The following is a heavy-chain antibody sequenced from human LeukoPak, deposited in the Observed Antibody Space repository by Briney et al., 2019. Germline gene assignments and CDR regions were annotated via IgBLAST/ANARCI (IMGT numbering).Heavy chain of an antibody. D-gene: IGHD3-10*01. CDR2: IRYTGRT. V-gene: IGHV4-59*08. Sequence: SETLSLTCSVSGDSMTTYYWSCIRQPPGKGLEWIGYIRYTGRTNYIPSLMRRVTMSIDTSRTQFSLKLNSVTAADTAVYFCARLSNPYGGFHLDYWGQGILVTVSS. CDR3: ARLSNPYGGFHLDY. J-gene: IGHJ4*02. CDR1: GDSMTTYY.